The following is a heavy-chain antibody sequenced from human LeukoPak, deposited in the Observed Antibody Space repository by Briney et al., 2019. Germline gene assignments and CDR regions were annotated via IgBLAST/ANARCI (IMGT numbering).Heavy chain of an antibody. CDR1: GYTFTGYY. D-gene: IGHD5-18*01. V-gene: IGHV1-69*13. CDR2: IIPIFGTA. J-gene: IGHJ4*02. Sequence: ASVKVSCKASGYTFTGYYVHWVRQVPGQGLEWMGGIIPIFGTANYAQKFQGRVTITADESTSTAYMELSSLRSEDTAVYYCARVHGYSYGLYYFDYWGQGTLVTVSS. CDR3: ARVHGYSYGLYYFDY.